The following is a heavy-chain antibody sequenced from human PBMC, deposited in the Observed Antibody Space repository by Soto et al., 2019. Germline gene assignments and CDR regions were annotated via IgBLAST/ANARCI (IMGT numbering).Heavy chain of an antibody. CDR3: AKEQPGITIFGVVIPNNYYYYMDV. CDR1: GFTFSSYA. CDR2: ISGSGGST. V-gene: IGHV3-23*01. J-gene: IGHJ6*03. Sequence: PGGSLRLSCAGSGFTFSSYAMSWGRQAPGKGLEWVSAISGSGGSTYYADSVKGRFTISRDNSKNTLYLQMNSLRAEDTAVYYCAKEQPGITIFGVVIPNNYYYYMDVWGKGTTVTVSS. D-gene: IGHD3-3*01.